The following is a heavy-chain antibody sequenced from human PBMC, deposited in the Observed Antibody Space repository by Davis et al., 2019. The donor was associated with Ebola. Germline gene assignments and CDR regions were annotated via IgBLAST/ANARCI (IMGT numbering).Heavy chain of an antibody. CDR3: VGNFWSGYYYYGMDV. CDR1: GGSISSYY. Sequence: SETLSLTCTVSGGSISSYYWSWIRQPPGKGLEWIGYIYYSGSTNYNPSLKSRVTISVDTSKNQFSLKLSSVTAADTAVYYCVGNFWSGYYYYGMDVWGQGTTVTVSS. D-gene: IGHD3-3*01. J-gene: IGHJ6*02. CDR2: IYYSGST. V-gene: IGHV4-59*08.